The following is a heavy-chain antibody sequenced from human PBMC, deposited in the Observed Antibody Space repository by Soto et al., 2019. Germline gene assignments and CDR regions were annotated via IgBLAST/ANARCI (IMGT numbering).Heavy chain of an antibody. J-gene: IGHJ4*02. Sequence: QVQLVESGGGVVQPGRSLRLSCAASGFTFSSYGMHWVRQAPGKGLEWVAVIWYDGSNKYYADSVKGRFTISRDNSKNTLYLQMHSLRAEDTAVYYCAREIGYDFWSGNDYWGQGTLVTVSS. CDR3: AREIGYDFWSGNDY. CDR1: GFTFSSYG. V-gene: IGHV3-33*01. D-gene: IGHD3-3*01. CDR2: IWYDGSNK.